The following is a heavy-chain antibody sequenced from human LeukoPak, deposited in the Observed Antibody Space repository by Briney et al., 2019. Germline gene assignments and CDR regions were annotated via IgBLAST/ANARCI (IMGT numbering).Heavy chain of an antibody. CDR1: GGSISSGGYS. V-gene: IGHV4-30-2*01. Sequence: PSETLSLTCAVSGGSISSGGYSWSWIRQPSGKGLEWIVYIYHRGSTYYNPSLKSRVTISVDRSKNQFSLKLSSVTAADTAVYYCASLNARYSSSSDYWGQGTLVTVSS. J-gene: IGHJ4*02. CDR3: ASLNARYSSSSDY. D-gene: IGHD6-13*01. CDR2: IYHRGST.